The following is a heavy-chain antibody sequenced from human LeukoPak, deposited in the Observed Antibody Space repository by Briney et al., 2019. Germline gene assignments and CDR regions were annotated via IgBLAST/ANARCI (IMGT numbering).Heavy chain of an antibody. D-gene: IGHD2-2*01. J-gene: IGHJ4*02. CDR1: GYTFTSYA. CDR3: AREGVGYCSSTSCPIDY. V-gene: IGHV7-4-1*02. CDR2: INTNTGNP. Sequence: ASVKVSCKASGYTFTSYAMNWVRQAPGQGLEWMGWINTNTGNPTYAQGFTGRFVFSLDTSVSTAYLQISSLKAEDTAVYYCAREGVGYCSSTSCPIDYWGQGTLVTVSS.